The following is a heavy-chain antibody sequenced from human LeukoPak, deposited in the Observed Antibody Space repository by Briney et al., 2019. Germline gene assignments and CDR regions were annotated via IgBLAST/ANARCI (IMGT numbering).Heavy chain of an antibody. Sequence: PGGSLRLSCAASGFTFSSYAMSWVRQAPGNGLEWVSAISGSGGSTYYADSVKGRFTISRDNSKNTLYLQMNSLRAEDTAVYYCAKDPLLWFGELLRDYWGQGTLVTVSS. CDR3: AKDPLLWFGELLRDY. CDR2: ISGSGGST. V-gene: IGHV3-23*01. CDR1: GFTFSSYA. J-gene: IGHJ4*02. D-gene: IGHD3-10*01.